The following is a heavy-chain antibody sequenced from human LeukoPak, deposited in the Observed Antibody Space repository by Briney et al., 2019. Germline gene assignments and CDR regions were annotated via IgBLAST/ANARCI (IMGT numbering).Heavy chain of an antibody. Sequence: GRSLRLSCAASGLNFRNYGMHWVRQAPGKGLEWVAVIWYDGSNQYYVDSVKGRFTISRDNSKNTLYLQMNSLRAEDTAVYYCARSYDASSGYYGLDYWGQGTLVTVSS. J-gene: IGHJ4*02. CDR2: IWYDGSNQ. D-gene: IGHD3-22*01. CDR1: GLNFRNYG. V-gene: IGHV3-33*01. CDR3: ARSYDASSGYYGLDY.